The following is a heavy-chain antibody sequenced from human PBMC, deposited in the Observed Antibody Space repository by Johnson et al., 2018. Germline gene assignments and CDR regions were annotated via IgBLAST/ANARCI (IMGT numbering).Heavy chain of an antibody. Sequence: VQLVESGGGLVQPGGSLRLSCAASGFTFSSYDMHWVRQATGKGLEWVSAIGTAGDTYYPGSVKGRFTISRENAKNSLYLQMNSLRAGDTAVYDCAREGYRSGPYGMDVWGQGTTVTVSS. V-gene: IGHV3-13*01. CDR3: AREGYRSGPYGMDV. CDR1: GFTFSSYD. CDR2: IGTAGDT. J-gene: IGHJ6*02. D-gene: IGHD6-19*01.